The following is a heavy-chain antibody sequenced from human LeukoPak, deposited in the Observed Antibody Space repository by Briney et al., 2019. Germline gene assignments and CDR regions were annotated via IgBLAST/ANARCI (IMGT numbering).Heavy chain of an antibody. CDR1: GFTFSSYS. Sequence: GGSLRLSCAASGFTFSSYSMNWVRQAPGKGLEWVSSISSSSSYIYYADSVKGRFTISRDHAKNSLYLQMNSLRAEDTAVYYCARDPDGGWFDPWGQGTLVTVSS. V-gene: IGHV3-21*01. D-gene: IGHD1-14*01. CDR2: ISSSSSYI. CDR3: ARDPDGGWFDP. J-gene: IGHJ5*02.